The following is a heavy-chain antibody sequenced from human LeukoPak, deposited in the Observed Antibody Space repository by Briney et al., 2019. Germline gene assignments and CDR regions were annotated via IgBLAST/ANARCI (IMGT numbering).Heavy chain of an antibody. CDR1: RFTVSTNF. V-gene: IGHV3-53*04. Sequence: GGSLRLSCAASRFTVSTNFMTWVRQAPGKGLEWVSTIYSGGTTYYADSVMGRFTISRHNYRNTLYLQMNSLRAEDTAVYYCARVDTVMAYYFDLWGQGTLVTVSS. J-gene: IGHJ4*02. CDR3: ARVDTVMAYYFDL. D-gene: IGHD5-18*01. CDR2: IYSGGTT.